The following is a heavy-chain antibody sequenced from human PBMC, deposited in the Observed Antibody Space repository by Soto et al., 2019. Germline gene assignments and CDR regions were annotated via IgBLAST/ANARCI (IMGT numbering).Heavy chain of an antibody. J-gene: IGHJ5*02. Sequence: QVQLVESGGGVVQPGRSLRLSCAASGFTFSSYAMHWVRQAPGKGLEWVAVISYDGSNKYYADSVKGRFTISRDNSKNTLYLQMNSLRAEDTAVYYCARGITMVGWFDPWGRGTLVTVSS. V-gene: IGHV3-30-3*01. CDR3: ARGITMVGWFDP. CDR1: GFTFSSYA. D-gene: IGHD3-10*02. CDR2: ISYDGSNK.